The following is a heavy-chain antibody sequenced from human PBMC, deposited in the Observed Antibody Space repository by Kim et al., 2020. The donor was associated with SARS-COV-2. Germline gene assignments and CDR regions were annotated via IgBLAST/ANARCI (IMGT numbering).Heavy chain of an antibody. CDR1: GFTVSNNY. D-gene: IGHD3-10*01. CDR2: IFGGGTT. V-gene: IGHV3-66*01. Sequence: GGSLRLSCAASGFTVSNNYMNWVRQAPGKGLEWVSVIFGGGTTYYADSVKGRFTISRDDSKNTLFLQMNSLKDDDTAVYYCARSHLNYGSGSAFDYWGQGTVVTVSS. CDR3: ARSHLNYGSGSAFDY. J-gene: IGHJ4*02.